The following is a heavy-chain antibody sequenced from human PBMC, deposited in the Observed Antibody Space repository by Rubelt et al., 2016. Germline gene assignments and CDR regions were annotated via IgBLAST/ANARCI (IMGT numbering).Heavy chain of an antibody. V-gene: IGHV3-23*04. CDR3: AKDGGGFRFFDL. J-gene: IGHJ2*01. CDR2: ISGGGGST. D-gene: IGHD3-16*01. Sequence: EVQLVESGGGVVKPGGSLRLSCAASGFTFGSYAMSWVRQAPGKGLDWVSGISGGGGSTYYADSVKGRFSISKDNSKNTLYLQMNSLRAEDTAVYYCAKDGGGFRFFDLWGRGTLVTVSS. CDR1: GFTFGSYA.